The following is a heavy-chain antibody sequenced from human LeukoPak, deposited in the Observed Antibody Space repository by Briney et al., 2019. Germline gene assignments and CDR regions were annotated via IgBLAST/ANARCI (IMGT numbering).Heavy chain of an antibody. J-gene: IGHJ3*02. CDR3: ARDHGIVEATRAFDI. Sequence: SETLSLTCTVSGGSISSYYWSWIRQPPGKGLEWIGYIYYSGSTNYNPSLKSRVTISVDTSKNQFSLKLSSVTAADTAVYYCARDHGIVEATRAFDIWGQGTMVTVSS. D-gene: IGHD1-26*01. CDR2: IYYSGST. CDR1: GGSISSYY. V-gene: IGHV4-59*01.